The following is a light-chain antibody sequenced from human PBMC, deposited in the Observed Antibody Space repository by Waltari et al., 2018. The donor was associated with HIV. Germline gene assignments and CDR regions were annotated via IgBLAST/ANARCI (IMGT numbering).Light chain of an antibody. J-gene: IGLJ2*01. CDR2: EVP. V-gene: IGLV2-8*01. CDR1: SSDVGGYNF. CDR3: SSYAGGNNLV. Sequence: QSALTQPPSASGSPGQSVTISCTGTSSDVGGYNFVSWYQQQPSKAPKLMIFEVPKRPSGVPARFSGSKTGNTASLTVSWLQADDEADYYCSSYAGGNNLVFGGGTKLTVL.